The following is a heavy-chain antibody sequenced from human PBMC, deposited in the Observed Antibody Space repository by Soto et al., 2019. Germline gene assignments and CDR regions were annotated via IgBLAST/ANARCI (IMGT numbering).Heavy chain of an antibody. CDR2: ISGSGGST. Sequence: QAGGSLRLSCAASGFTFSSYAMSWVRQAPGKGLEWVSAISGSGGSTYYADSVKGRFTISRDNSKNTLYLQMNSLGAEDTAVYYCAKAEGSYYPYDYWGQGTLVTVSS. CDR3: AKAEGSYYPYDY. V-gene: IGHV3-23*01. J-gene: IGHJ4*02. CDR1: GFTFSSYA. D-gene: IGHD1-26*01.